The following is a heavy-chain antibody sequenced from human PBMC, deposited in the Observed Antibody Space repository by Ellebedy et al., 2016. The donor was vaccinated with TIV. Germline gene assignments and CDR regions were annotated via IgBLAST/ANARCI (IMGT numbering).Heavy chain of an antibody. Sequence: GESLKISCAASGFTFSSYSMNWVRQAPGKGLEWVSSISSSSSYIYYADSVKGRFTISRDNAKNSLYLQMNSLRAEDTAVYYCASLLIAAAGTINYYYGMDVWGQGTTVTVSS. CDR2: ISSSSSYI. CDR1: GFTFSSYS. J-gene: IGHJ6*02. CDR3: ASLLIAAAGTINYYYGMDV. V-gene: IGHV3-21*01. D-gene: IGHD6-13*01.